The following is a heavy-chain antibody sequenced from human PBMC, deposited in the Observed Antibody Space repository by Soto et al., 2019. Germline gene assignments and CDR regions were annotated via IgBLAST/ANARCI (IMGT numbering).Heavy chain of an antibody. Sequence: EVQLVESGGGLVKPGGSLRLSCAASGFTFSSYSMNWVRQAPGKGLEWVSSISSSSSYIYYADSVKGRFTISRDNAKNSLYLQMNSLRAEDTAVYYCAREFRGEASYDSSGHWQYYYYGMDVWGQGTTVTVSS. CDR3: AREFRGEASYDSSGHWQYYYYGMDV. CDR2: ISSSSSYI. J-gene: IGHJ6*02. V-gene: IGHV3-21*01. CDR1: GFTFSSYS. D-gene: IGHD3-22*01.